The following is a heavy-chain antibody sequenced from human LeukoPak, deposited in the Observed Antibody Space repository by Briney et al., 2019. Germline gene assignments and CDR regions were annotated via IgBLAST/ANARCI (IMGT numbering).Heavy chain of an antibody. Sequence: PGGSLRLSCAASGFTFSSYWMSWVRQAPGKGLEWVANIKQDGSEKYYVDSVKGRFTISRDNAKNSLYLQMNSLRAEDTAVYYCARVAVQRGQQLVLVYYYYYMDVWGKGTTVTVSS. V-gene: IGHV3-7*01. CDR3: ARVAVQRGQQLVLVYYYYYMDV. CDR1: GFTFSSYW. CDR2: IKQDGSEK. D-gene: IGHD6-13*01. J-gene: IGHJ6*03.